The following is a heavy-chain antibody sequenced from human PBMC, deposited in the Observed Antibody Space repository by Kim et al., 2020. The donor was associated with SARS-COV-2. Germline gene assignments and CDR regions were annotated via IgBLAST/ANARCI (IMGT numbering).Heavy chain of an antibody. CDR3: AEGRPTLLSEYYYGMDV. Sequence: SVKVSCKASGGTFSSYAISWVRQAPGQGLEWMGGIIPIFGTANYAQKFQGRVTITADESTSTAYMELSSLRSEDTAVYYCAEGRPTLLSEYYYGMDVWGQGTTVTVSS. CDR1: GGTFSSYA. V-gene: IGHV1-69*13. CDR2: IIPIFGTA. J-gene: IGHJ6*02. D-gene: IGHD2-15*01.